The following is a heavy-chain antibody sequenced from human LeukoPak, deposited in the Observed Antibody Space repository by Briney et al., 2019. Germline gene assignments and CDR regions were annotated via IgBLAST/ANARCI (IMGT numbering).Heavy chain of an antibody. J-gene: IGHJ4*02. Sequence: GASVKVSCKASGYTFTSYYMHWVRQAPGQGLEWMGIINPSGGSTSYAQKFQGRVTMTRDTSTSTVYMELSSLRSEDTAVYYCARVSGGRYSSGWYWSDLFDYWGQGTLVTVSS. CDR2: INPSGGST. D-gene: IGHD6-19*01. V-gene: IGHV1-46*01. CDR3: ARVSGGRYSSGWYWSDLFDY. CDR1: GYTFTSYY.